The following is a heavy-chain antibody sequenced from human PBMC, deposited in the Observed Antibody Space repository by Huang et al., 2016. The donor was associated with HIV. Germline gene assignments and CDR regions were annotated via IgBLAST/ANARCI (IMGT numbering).Heavy chain of an antibody. Sequence: QLQLQESGPGLVKPSETLSLNCTVSGGSIRSDNYYWGWIRQPPGKGLEWIGSIYYSGSTYYNPSLKRRVTITVDTSKNHFSLRMRSVTAADTAVYYCARLPGSITMIRGVITDPYWGQGTLVTVSS. CDR2: IYYSGST. CDR3: ARLPGSITMIRGVITDPY. D-gene: IGHD3-10*01. V-gene: IGHV4-39*02. CDR1: GGSIRSDNYY. J-gene: IGHJ4*02.